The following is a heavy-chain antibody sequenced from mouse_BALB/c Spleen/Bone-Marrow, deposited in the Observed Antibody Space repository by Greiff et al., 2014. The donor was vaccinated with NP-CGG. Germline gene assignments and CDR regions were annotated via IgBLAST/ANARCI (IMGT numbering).Heavy chain of an antibody. J-gene: IGHJ3*01. CDR3: GGQDGYYGGFAY. D-gene: IGHD2-3*01. V-gene: IGHV1-37*01. CDR2: INPYNGDT. CDR1: GYSFTGYF. Sequence: VQLQQPGPELVKPGASVKISCKASGYSFTGYFMNWVKQSRGKSLEWIGRINPYNGDTFYNQKFKGKATLTVDKSSSTAHMELLSLTSEDSAVYYCGGQDGYYGGFAYWGQGTLVTVSA.